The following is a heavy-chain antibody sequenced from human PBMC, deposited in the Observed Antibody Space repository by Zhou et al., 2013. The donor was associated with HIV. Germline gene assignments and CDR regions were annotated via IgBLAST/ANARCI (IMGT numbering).Heavy chain of an antibody. Sequence: QVHLAQSGAQLKKPGSSVKVSCTASGGTFSRFPISWVRQAPGQGLEWMGGIIPIFGTPNYADKFQARITISTDEFTTTAYMELSSLTSEDTAIYYCATRGGDNSGYYHIFDTWGQGSLVTV. CDR1: GGTFSRFP. CDR2: IIPIFGTP. J-gene: IGHJ4*02. V-gene: IGHV1-69*05. CDR3: ATRGGDNSGYYHIFDT. D-gene: IGHD3-22*01.